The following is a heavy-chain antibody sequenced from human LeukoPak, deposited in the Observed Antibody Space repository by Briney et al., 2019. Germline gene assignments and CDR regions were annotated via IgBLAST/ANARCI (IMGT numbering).Heavy chain of an antibody. CDR1: GGSFSGYY. J-gene: IGHJ6*03. CDR2: INHSGST. D-gene: IGHD3-22*01. Sequence: SETLSLTCAVYGGSFSGYYWSWIRQPPGKGLEWIGEINHSGSTNYNPSLKSRVTISVDTSKNPFSLKLSSVTAADTAVYYCAREPYYYDSSGYYRQSRGYMDVWGKGTTVIVSS. V-gene: IGHV4-34*01. CDR3: AREPYYYDSSGYYRQSRGYMDV.